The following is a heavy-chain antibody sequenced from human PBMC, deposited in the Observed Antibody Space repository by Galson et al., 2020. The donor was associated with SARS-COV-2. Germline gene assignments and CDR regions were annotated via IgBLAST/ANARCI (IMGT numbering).Heavy chain of an antibody. CDR3: ARGSSVGLQLDY. D-gene: IGHD6-13*01. CDR1: GGTFSNSA. CDR2: IIPIFGGA. J-gene: IGHJ4*02. V-gene: IGHV1-69*01. Sequence: KISCKSSGGTFSNSAISWVRQAPGQGLDWMGGIIPIFGGANYAQNFQGRVTITADDSTSTAYMELSRLRSDDTAVYYCARGSSVGLQLDYWGQGTLVTVSS.